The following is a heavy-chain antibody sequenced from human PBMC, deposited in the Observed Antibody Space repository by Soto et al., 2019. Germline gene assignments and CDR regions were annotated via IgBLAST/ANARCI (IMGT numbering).Heavy chain of an antibody. CDR2: INPSGGST. CDR1: GYTFTSYY. D-gene: IGHD1-26*01. CDR3: AACGIVGATLPYYYYGMDV. V-gene: IGHV1-46*01. J-gene: IGHJ6*02. Sequence: ASVKVSCKASGYTFTSYYMHWVRQAPGQGLEWMGIINPSGGSTSYAQKFQGRVTMTRDMSTSTAYMELSSLRSEDTAVYYCAACGIVGATLPYYYYGMDVWGQGTTVTVSS.